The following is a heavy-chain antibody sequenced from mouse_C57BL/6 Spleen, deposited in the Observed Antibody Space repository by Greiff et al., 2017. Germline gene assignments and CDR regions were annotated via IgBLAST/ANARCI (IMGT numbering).Heavy chain of an antibody. CDR1: GYTFTSYW. D-gene: IGHD2-2*01. CDR2: IDPSDSYT. V-gene: IGHV1-69*01. Sequence: VQLQQPGAELVMPGASVKLSCKASGYTFTSYWMHWVKQRPGQGLEWIGEIDPSDSYTNYNQKFKGKSTLTVDKSSSTAYMQLSSLTSEDSAVXYCARGMVTTDYWGQGTTLTVSS. CDR3: ARGMVTTDY. J-gene: IGHJ2*01.